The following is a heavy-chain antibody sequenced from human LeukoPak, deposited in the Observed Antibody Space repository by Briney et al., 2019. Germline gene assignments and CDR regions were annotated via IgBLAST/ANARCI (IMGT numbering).Heavy chain of an antibody. Sequence: SVKVSCKASGGTFSSYAISWVRQAPGQGLEWMGRISPIFGTANYAQKFQGRVTITTDESTSTAYMELSSLRSEDTAVYYCARAPLPGYSSSWYGSVYWGQGTLVTVSS. V-gene: IGHV1-69*05. CDR2: ISPIFGTA. CDR3: ARAPLPGYSSSWYGSVY. J-gene: IGHJ4*02. CDR1: GGTFSSYA. D-gene: IGHD6-13*01.